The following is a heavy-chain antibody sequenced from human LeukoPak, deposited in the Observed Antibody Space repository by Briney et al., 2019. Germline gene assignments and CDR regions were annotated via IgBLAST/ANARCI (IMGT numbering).Heavy chain of an antibody. Sequence: ASVKVSCTASGYTFTSYAMHWVRQAPGQRLEWMGWINAGNGNTKYSQKFQGRVTITRDTSASTAYMELSRLRSDDTAVYYCARGHSSGEADYWGQGTLVTVSS. CDR1: GYTFTSYA. J-gene: IGHJ4*02. CDR3: ARGHSSGEADY. D-gene: IGHD6-25*01. CDR2: INAGNGNT. V-gene: IGHV1-3*01.